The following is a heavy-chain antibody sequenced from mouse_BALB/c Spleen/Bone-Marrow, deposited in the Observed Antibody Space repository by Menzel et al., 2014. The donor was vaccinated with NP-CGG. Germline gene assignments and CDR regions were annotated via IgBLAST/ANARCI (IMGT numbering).Heavy chain of an antibody. CDR3: ARKSQRAYDSMNY. J-gene: IGHJ4*01. V-gene: IGHV1S56*01. Sequence: QVQLQQSGPELVKPGASVRISCKASGYTFTSCYVHWVRQRPGQGLEWIGWIYPGDFNTKYNEKFKGKATLTADKSSSTASMQVSSLTSEDSAVYFCARKSQRAYDSMNYWGQGTSVTVSS. CDR2: IYPGDFNT. D-gene: IGHD2-4*01. CDR1: GYTFTSCY.